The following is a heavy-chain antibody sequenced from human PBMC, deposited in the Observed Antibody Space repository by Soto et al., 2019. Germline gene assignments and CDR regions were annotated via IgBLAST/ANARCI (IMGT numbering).Heavy chain of an antibody. CDR1: GFTFSSYW. CDR2: INGDGSST. D-gene: IGHD1-26*01. V-gene: IGHV3-74*01. Sequence: GGSLRLSCAASGFTFSSYWMSWVRQAPGKGLVWVSRINGDGSSTAYADSVKGRFTISRDNAKKTLSLQMNSLRGEDTAVYYCANWAVGTIGFQWGQGTLVTVSS. CDR3: ANWAVGTIGFQ. J-gene: IGHJ4*02.